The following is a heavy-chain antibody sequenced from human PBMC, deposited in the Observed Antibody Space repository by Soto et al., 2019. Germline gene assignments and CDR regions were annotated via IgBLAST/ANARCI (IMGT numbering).Heavy chain of an antibody. J-gene: IGHJ5*02. CDR3: ARNWFDP. CDR1: GESIINVRC. CDR2: IYHSGST. V-gene: IGHV4-39*07. Sequence: PSETMSDTCTVSGESIINVRCYWSWVRQPPGKGLEWIGEIYHSGSTNYNPSLKSRVTISVDKSKNHFSLNLNSVTAADTAVYYCARNWFDPWGQGTLVTVSS.